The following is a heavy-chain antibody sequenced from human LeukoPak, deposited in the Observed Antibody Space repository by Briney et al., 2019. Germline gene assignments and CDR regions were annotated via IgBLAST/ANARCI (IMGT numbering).Heavy chain of an antibody. CDR2: IYPGDSDT. D-gene: IGHD3-10*01. CDR1: GYSFTSYW. V-gene: IGHV5-51*01. Sequence: GESLKISCKGSGYSFTSYWIGWVRQMPGKGLEWMGIIYPGDSDTRYSPSFQGQATISADKSISTAYLQWSSLKASDTAMYYCALITMVRGVITNFDYWGQGTLVTVSS. J-gene: IGHJ4*02. CDR3: ALITMVRGVITNFDY.